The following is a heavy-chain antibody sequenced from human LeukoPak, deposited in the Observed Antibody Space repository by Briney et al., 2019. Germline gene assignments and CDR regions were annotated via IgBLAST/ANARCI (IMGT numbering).Heavy chain of an antibody. J-gene: IGHJ3*02. CDR2: ISSSSYI. Sequence: GGSLRLSCAASGFTFSSYSMNWVRQAPGKGLEWVSSISSSSYIYYADSVKGRFTISRDNAKNSPYLQMNSLRAEDTAVYCCAKDPNGDYIGAFDIWGQGTMVTVSS. V-gene: IGHV3-21*04. CDR3: AKDPNGDYIGAFDI. D-gene: IGHD4-17*01. CDR1: GFTFSSYS.